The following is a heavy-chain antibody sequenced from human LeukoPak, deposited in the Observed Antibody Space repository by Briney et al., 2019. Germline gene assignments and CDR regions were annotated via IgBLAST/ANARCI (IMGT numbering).Heavy chain of an antibody. CDR2: IIPIFGTA. CDR3: ARITGRHNYYFDY. J-gene: IGHJ4*02. V-gene: IGHV1-69*06. Sequence: VASVKVSCKASGYTFTVYYMHWVRQAPGQGLEWMGGIIPIFGTANYAQKFQGRVTITADKSTSTAYMELSSLRSEDTAVYYCARITGRHNYYFDYWGQGTLVTVSS. CDR1: GYTFTVYY. D-gene: IGHD1-20*01.